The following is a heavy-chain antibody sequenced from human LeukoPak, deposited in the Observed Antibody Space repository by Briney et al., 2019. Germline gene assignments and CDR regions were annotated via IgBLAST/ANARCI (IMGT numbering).Heavy chain of an antibody. J-gene: IGHJ4*02. CDR2: INPNSGDT. V-gene: IGHV1-2*06. Sequence: ASVKVSCKASGYTFTAYHMHWVRQAPGQGLEWMGRINPNSGDTNYAQKFQGRVTMTRDTSINTAYMELSSLRSDDTAVYYCARESGDGSGSYDYWGQGTLVTVSS. D-gene: IGHD3-10*01. CDR1: GYTFTAYH. CDR3: ARESGDGSGSYDY.